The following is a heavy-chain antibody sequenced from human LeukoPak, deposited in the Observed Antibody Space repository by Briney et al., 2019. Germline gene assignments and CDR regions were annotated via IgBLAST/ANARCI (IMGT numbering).Heavy chain of an antibody. CDR1: GFTFSDYY. D-gene: IGHD3-10*02. J-gene: IGHJ6*04. CDR2: IISNGATQ. V-gene: IGHV3-11*04. CDR3: AELGITMIGGV. Sequence: GGSLRLSCAASGFTFSDYYMSWIRQAPGKGLEWVSYIISNGATQYYADSVKGRFTISRDNAKNSLYMQMNSLRAEDTAVYYCAELGITMIGGVWGKGTTVTISS.